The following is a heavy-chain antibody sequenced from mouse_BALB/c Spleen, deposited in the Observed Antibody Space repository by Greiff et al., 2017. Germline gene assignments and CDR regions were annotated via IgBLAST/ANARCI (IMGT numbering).Heavy chain of an antibody. CDR2: IDPANGNT. CDR1: GFNIKDTY. Sequence: EVKLVESGAELVKPGASVKLSCTASGFNIKDTYMHWVKQRPEQGLEWIGRIDPANGNTKYDPKFQGKATITADTSSNTAYLQLSSLTSEDTAVYYCARQGDYAMDYWGQGTSVTVSS. CDR3: ARQGDYAMDY. J-gene: IGHJ4*01. V-gene: IGHV14-3*02.